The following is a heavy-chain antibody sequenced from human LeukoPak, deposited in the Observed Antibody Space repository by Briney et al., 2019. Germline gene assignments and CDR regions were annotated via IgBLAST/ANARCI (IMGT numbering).Heavy chain of an antibody. Sequence: SETLSLTCTVSGGSISSYYWSWIRQPPGKGLEWIGYIYYSGSTNYNPSLKSRVTRSVDTSKNQFSLKLSSVTAADTAVYYCARESMVRGVTFDYWGQGTLATVSS. D-gene: IGHD3-10*01. CDR1: GGSISSYY. CDR3: ARESMVRGVTFDY. J-gene: IGHJ4*02. CDR2: IYYSGST. V-gene: IGHV4-59*01.